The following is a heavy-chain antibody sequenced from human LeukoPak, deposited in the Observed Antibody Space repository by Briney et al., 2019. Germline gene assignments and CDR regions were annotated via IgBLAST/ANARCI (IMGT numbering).Heavy chain of an antibody. V-gene: IGHV3-23*01. CDR3: AKDPMVRGATYDY. Sequence: GGSLRLSCAASGFTFSSYAMSWVRQAPGKGLEWVSVISNSGGSTYYADSVKGRFTISRDNSKNTLYLQMNSLRAEDTAVYYCAKDPMVRGATYDYWGQGTLVTVSS. CDR1: GFTFSSYA. D-gene: IGHD3-10*01. J-gene: IGHJ4*02. CDR2: ISNSGGST.